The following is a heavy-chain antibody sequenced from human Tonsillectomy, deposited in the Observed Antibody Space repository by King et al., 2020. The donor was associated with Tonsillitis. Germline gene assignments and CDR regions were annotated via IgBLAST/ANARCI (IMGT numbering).Heavy chain of an antibody. CDR3: ARDQIYYDDAFDI. V-gene: IGHV3-66*01. D-gene: IGHD3-3*01. J-gene: IGHJ3*02. CDR2: IYTAGTT. Sequence: VQLVESGGGLVQPGGSLRLSCAASGFTVSSNYMSWVRQAPGKGLEWVSIIYTAGTTKYADSVEGRFTIPRDDSKNTLYLQMNSLKAEDTAVYYCARDQIYYDDAFDIWGQGTKVTVSS. CDR1: GFTVSSNY.